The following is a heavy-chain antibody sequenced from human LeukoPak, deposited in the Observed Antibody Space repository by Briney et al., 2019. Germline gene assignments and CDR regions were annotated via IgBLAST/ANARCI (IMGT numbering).Heavy chain of an antibody. D-gene: IGHD6-13*01. CDR2: ISSSSSTM. V-gene: IGHV3-48*01. Sequence: GGSLRLSCAASGFTFEDYSMNWVRQAPGKGLEWVSFISSSSSTMYYADSVKGRFTISRDNAKNSVYVQMNSLRAEDTAVYYCARDGGSSWYGAFDIWGQGTMVTVSS. CDR3: ARDGGSSWYGAFDI. J-gene: IGHJ3*02. CDR1: GFTFEDYS.